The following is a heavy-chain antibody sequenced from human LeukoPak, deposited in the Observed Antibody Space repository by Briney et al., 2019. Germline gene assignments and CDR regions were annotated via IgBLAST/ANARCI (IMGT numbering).Heavy chain of an antibody. J-gene: IGHJ4*02. V-gene: IGHV3-21*01. D-gene: IGHD1-1*01. CDR3: AREVQLEEIDY. Sequence: GGSLRLSCAASGFTFSSYSMNWVRQAPGKGLEWVSSISSSSSYIYYADSVKGRFTISRDNAKNSLYLQMNSLRAEDTAVYYCAREVQLEEIDYWGQGTLVTVSS. CDR2: ISSSSSYI. CDR1: GFTFSSYS.